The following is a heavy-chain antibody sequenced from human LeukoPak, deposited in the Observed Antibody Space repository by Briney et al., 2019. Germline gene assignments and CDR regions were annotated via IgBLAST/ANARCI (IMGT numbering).Heavy chain of an antibody. CDR3: VRPPAYYDFWSGYPGFDY. Sequence: GGSLRLSCSASGFTSSSYAMHWVRQAPGKGLEYVSAISSNGGSTYYADSVKGRFTISRDNSKNTLYLRMSSLRAEDTAVYYCVRPPAYYDFWSGYPGFDYWGQGTLVTVSS. D-gene: IGHD3-3*01. J-gene: IGHJ4*02. CDR2: ISSNGGST. V-gene: IGHV3-64D*09. CDR1: GFTSSSYA.